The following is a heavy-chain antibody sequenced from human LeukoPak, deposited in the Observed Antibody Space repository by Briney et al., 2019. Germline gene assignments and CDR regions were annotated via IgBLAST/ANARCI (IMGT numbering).Heavy chain of an antibody. CDR3: ARQIDGFFDY. J-gene: IGHJ4*02. CDR1: GYTFSSYW. CDR2: IYPGDADT. D-gene: IGHD5-24*01. V-gene: IGHV5-51*01. Sequence: GESLKISCKASGYTFSSYWIGWVRQMPGKGLEWVSIIYPGDADTRYSPSFQGHVTVSADKSMSTAYLQWSSLKASDTALYYCARQIDGFFDYWGQGTLVTVSS.